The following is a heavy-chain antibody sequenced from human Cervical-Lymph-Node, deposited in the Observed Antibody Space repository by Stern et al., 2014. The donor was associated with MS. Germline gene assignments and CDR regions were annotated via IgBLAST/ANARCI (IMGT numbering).Heavy chain of an antibody. D-gene: IGHD2-8*01. J-gene: IGHJ4*02. CDR2: IYSGGST. CDR1: GFTVSSNY. CDR3: ARDWGMRYFDY. V-gene: IGHV3-66*02. Sequence: VQLVESGGGLVQPGGSLRLSCAASGFTVSSNYMSWVRQAPGKGLEWVSVIYSGGSTYYADSEKGRFTISRDNSKNTLYLQMNSLRAEDTAVYYCARDWGMRYFDYWGQGTLVTVSS.